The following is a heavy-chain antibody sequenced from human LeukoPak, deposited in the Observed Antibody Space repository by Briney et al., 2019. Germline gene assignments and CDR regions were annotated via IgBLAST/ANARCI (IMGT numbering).Heavy chain of an antibody. CDR1: GYTFTTYG. D-gene: IGHD6-19*01. CDR3: AREAPVAAGSDAFDI. V-gene: IGHV1-18*01. Sequence: ASVKVSCKASGYTFTTYGISWMRQAPGQSLEWMGWISPYNSNTKYAQKLQGRVTMTTDTSTNTAYMEVRSLRSDDTAVYYCAREAPVAAGSDAFDIWGQGTMVTVSS. CDR2: ISPYNSNT. J-gene: IGHJ3*02.